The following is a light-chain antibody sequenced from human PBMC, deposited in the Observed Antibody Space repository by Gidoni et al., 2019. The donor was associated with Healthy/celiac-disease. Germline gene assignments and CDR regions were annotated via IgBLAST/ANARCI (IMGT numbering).Light chain of an antibody. CDR1: SSNLGSNT. V-gene: IGLV1-44*01. CDR2: SNN. J-gene: IGLJ2*01. Sequence: QSVLTQPPSASGTPGQRVTLSCSGSSSNLGSNTVNWYQQLPGTAPKLLIYSNNQRPSGVPDRFSGSKSGTSASLAISGLQSEDEADYYCAAWDDSLNGPVVFGGGTKLTVL. CDR3: AAWDDSLNGPVV.